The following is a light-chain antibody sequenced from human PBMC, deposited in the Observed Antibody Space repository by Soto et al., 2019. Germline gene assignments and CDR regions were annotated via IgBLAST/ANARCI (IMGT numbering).Light chain of an antibody. CDR3: QRYGTSEII. CDR2: DTY. V-gene: IGKV3-20*01. CDR1: QSLTNSY. J-gene: IGKJ5*01. Sequence: PGTIASLSFRASQSLTNSYIAWYQVKPGQATRLLIYDTYSRATGITDRFSGSGSGTDFTLTITRLEPEEFAVFYCQRYGTSEIIVGPGIRLEIK.